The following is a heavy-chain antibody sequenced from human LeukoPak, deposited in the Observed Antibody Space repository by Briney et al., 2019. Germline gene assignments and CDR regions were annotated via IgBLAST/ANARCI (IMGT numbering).Heavy chain of an antibody. J-gene: IGHJ1*01. V-gene: IGHV1-18*01. D-gene: IGHD6-19*01. CDR1: GFTFTTYG. Sequence: ASVKVSCKASGFTFTTYGISWVRQAPGQGLEWMGWISTYNGNTNTDYAQKLQGRVTMTTDTSTSTAYMELRSLRSDDTAVYYCARGHSSGWYGGYFQHWGQGTLVSVSS. CDR3: ARGHSSGWYGGYFQH. CDR2: ISTYNGNT.